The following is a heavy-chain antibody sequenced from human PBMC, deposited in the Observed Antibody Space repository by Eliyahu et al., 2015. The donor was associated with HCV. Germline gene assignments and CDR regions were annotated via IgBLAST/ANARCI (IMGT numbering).Heavy chain of an antibody. D-gene: IGHD3-22*01. J-gene: IGHJ5*02. CDR2: IRSKANNYAT. V-gene: IGHV3-73*01. CDR3: TRRPDGSVKFDP. Sequence: SGKGLEWVGRIRSKANNYATAYAASVKGRFTISRDDSRNTAYLQMNSLKTEDTAVYYCTRRPDGSVKFDPWGQGTLVTVSS.